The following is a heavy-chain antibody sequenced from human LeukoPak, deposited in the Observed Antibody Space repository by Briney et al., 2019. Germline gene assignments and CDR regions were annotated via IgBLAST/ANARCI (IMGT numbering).Heavy chain of an antibody. D-gene: IGHD6-19*01. CDR1: GFTFSSYS. CDR3: ARGIRAGIYYFDY. J-gene: IGHJ4*02. Sequence: GGSPRLSCAASGFTFSSYSMNWVRQAPGKGLEWVSYISSSSSTIYYADSVKGRFTISRDNAKNSLYLQMNSLRAEDTAVYYCARGIRAGIYYFDYWGQGTLVTVSS. V-gene: IGHV3-48*04. CDR2: ISSSSSTI.